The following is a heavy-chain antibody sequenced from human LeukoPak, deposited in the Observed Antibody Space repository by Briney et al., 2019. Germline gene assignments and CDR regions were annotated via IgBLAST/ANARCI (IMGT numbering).Heavy chain of an antibody. CDR1: GFTFSSYA. CDR2: ISGRSADI. J-gene: IGHJ4*02. V-gene: IGHV3-21*06. D-gene: IGHD3-22*01. Sequence: GGSRRLSRAASGFTFSSYAMNWVRQAPGKGLEWVSSISGRSADIYYADSVKGRFTISRDNAKNSVFLQMNNLRVEDTAIYYCARRGYHDSSGYDYWGQGTPVTVSS. CDR3: ARRGYHDSSGYDY.